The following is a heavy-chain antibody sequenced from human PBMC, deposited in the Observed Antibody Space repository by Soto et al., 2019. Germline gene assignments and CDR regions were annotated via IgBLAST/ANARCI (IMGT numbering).Heavy chain of an antibody. J-gene: IGHJ6*03. CDR2: ISWNSGVI. V-gene: IGHV3-9*01. D-gene: IGHD2-2*02. CDR1: GFTFDDYA. CDR3: VKGSRHTASHFNCMDF. Sequence: EVQLVESGGGLVQPGRSLRLSCAASGFTFDDYAMHWVRQAPGKGLEWVSTISWNSGVIGYADSVKGRFTISRYNAKDSLFMHINRLGGVETAFYYCVKGSRHTASHFNCMDFWGKGTTVTVSS.